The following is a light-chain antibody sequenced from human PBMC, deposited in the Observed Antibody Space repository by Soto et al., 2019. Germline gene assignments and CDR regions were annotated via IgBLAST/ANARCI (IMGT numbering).Light chain of an antibody. Sequence: EIVLTQSPGTLSLSPGERATLSCRASQSVSSSYLAWYQQKPGRAPRLLIYVASSRATGIPDRFSGSGSGTDFTLTISRLEPEDFAVYYCQQYGSSPVTFGQGTK. CDR3: QQYGSSPVT. CDR1: QSVSSSY. V-gene: IGKV3-20*01. CDR2: VAS. J-gene: IGKJ1*01.